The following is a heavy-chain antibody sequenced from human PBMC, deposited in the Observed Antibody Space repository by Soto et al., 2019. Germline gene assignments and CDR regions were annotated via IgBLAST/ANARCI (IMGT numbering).Heavy chain of an antibody. V-gene: IGHV3-23*01. Sequence: GGSLRLSCAASGITFSSYAMSWVRQAPGKGLEWVSAISGSGGFAYYADSVKGRFTISRDSSKNTLYLQMNSLRAEDTAVYYCATSQQLVLFFDYWGQGTLVTVSS. CDR3: ATSQQLVLFFDY. J-gene: IGHJ4*02. CDR2: ISGSGGFA. D-gene: IGHD6-13*01. CDR1: GITFSSYA.